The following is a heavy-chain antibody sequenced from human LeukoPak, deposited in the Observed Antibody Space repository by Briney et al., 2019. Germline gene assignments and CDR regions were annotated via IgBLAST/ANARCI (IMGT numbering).Heavy chain of an antibody. D-gene: IGHD1-26*01. V-gene: IGHV4-34*01. CDR3: ARGSIVGAYFGF. J-gene: IGHJ4*02. CDR1: GGSFSGYY. CDR2: INHSGST. Sequence: SETLSLTCAVYGGSFSGYYWSWIRQPPGKGLEWIGEINHSGSTNYNPSLKSRVTILVDTSKNQFSLKLSSVTAADTAVYNCARGSIVGAYFGFWGQGTLVTVSS.